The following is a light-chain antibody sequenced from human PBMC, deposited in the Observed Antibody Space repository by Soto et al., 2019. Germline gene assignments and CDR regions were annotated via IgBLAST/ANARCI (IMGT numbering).Light chain of an antibody. CDR1: QSVSSN. CDR3: QQYNDWPPLYT. CDR2: GAS. Sequence: EIVMTQSPDTLSVSPGERATLSCRASQSVSSNLAWYQQKPGQAPRLLIYGASTRATGIPARFSGSGSETEFTLTISSLQSEDFAVYYCQQYNDWPPLYTFGQGTKLEIK. V-gene: IGKV3-15*01. J-gene: IGKJ2*01.